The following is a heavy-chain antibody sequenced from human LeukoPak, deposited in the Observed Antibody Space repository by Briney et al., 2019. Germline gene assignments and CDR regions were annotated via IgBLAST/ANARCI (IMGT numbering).Heavy chain of an antibody. D-gene: IGHD3-22*01. CDR1: GFTVSSNY. Sequence: PGGSLRLSCAASGFTVSSNYMSWVRQAPGKGLEWVSVIYSGGSTYYADSVKGRFTISRDNSKNTLYLQMNSLRAEDTAVYYCARGITMIPFDYWGQGTLVTVSS. V-gene: IGHV3-66*01. CDR3: ARGITMIPFDY. J-gene: IGHJ4*02. CDR2: IYSGGST.